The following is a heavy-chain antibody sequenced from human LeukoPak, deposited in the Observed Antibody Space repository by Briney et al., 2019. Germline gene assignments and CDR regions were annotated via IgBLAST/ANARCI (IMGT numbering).Heavy chain of an antibody. CDR2: ISSSGSTI. V-gene: IGHV3-11*04. D-gene: IGHD3-22*01. J-gene: IGHJ4*02. CDR3: ARAWDSSGYVDY. CDR1: GFTFSDYY. Sequence: GGSLRLSCAASGFTFSDYYMSWIRQAPGKGLEWVSYISSSGSTIYYADSVKGRFTITRDNAKNSLYMQMNSLRAEDTAVYYCARAWDSSGYVDYWGQGTLVTVSS.